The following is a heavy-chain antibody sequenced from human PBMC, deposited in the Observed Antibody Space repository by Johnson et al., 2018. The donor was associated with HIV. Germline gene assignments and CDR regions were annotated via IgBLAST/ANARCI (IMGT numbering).Heavy chain of an antibody. V-gene: IGHV3-30*03. J-gene: IGHJ3*01. Sequence: QVQLMESGGGVVQPGRSLRLSCAASGFPFSSYAMDWVRQAPGKGLEWVAVISNDGTDKYYADSVKGRFTISRDTSQNTVFLQMNSLRAEDTAVYYCARDRARDAFDVWGQGTMVTVSS. CDR1: GFPFSSYA. CDR2: ISNDGTDK. CDR3: ARDRARDAFDV.